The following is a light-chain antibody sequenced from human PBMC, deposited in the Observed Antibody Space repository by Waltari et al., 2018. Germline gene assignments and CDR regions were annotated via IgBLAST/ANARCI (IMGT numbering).Light chain of an antibody. Sequence: QSVLTQPPSASGTPGQRVTISCSGSYSNIGRTAVNWYQQLPEAAPKLLIYIDNQRPPGVPDRFSGSKSGTSASLAISGLQSEDEAVYHCATWDDSLNAWVFGGGTKVTVL. CDR2: IDN. CDR1: YSNIGRTA. J-gene: IGLJ3*02. V-gene: IGLV1-44*01. CDR3: ATWDDSLNAWV.